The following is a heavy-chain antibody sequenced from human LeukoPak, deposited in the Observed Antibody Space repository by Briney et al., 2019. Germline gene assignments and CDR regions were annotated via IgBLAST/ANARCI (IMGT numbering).Heavy chain of an antibody. CDR2: INPSGGST. Sequence: ASVKVSCKASGYTFTSYYMHWVRQAPGQELEWMGIINPSGGSTSYAQKFQGRVTMTRDTSTSTVYMELSSLRSEDTAVYYCARAQGIVVVTASLGIWGQGTLVTVSS. D-gene: IGHD2-21*02. CDR3: ARAQGIVVVTASLGI. V-gene: IGHV1-46*01. J-gene: IGHJ4*02. CDR1: GYTFTSYY.